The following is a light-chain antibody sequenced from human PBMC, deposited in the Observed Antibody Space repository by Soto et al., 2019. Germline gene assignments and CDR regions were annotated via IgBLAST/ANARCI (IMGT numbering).Light chain of an antibody. CDR1: SSDVGAYNY. CDR2: EVS. CDR3: SSYAGSNNVVV. V-gene: IGLV2-8*01. J-gene: IGLJ2*01. Sequence: QSALTQPPSASGSPGQSVTISCTGTSSDVGAYNYVSWYQQYPGKAPKLIIYEVSKRPSGVPDRFSGSKSGNTASLTVSGLQAEDEADYYCSSYAGSNNVVVFGGGTKLTVL.